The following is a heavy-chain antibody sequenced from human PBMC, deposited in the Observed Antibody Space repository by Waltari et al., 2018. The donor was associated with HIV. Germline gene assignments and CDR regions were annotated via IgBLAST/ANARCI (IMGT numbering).Heavy chain of an antibody. V-gene: IGHV1-18*01. D-gene: IGHD2-15*01. J-gene: IGHJ3*02. CDR3: VKEGYCSGGSCYSGSLDI. CDR2: ISSSNINT. CDR1: GYTFSSYG. Sequence: GASVKVSCKTSGYTFSSYGISWVRQAPGQGLEWMGWISSSNINTKYAQNFLGRVTMTTDTSTNTAYLELRSLRSDDTAVYYCVKEGYCSGGSCYSGSLDIWGQGTKVTVSS.